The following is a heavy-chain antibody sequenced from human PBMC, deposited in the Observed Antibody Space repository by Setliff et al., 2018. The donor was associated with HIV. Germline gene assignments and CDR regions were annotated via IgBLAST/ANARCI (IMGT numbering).Heavy chain of an antibody. J-gene: IGHJ6*03. CDR3: ARSSSGDTAMVEGSPSCPRGIVVVVAATPLHYYYYYMDV. CDR2: IIPIFGTA. D-gene: IGHD2-15*01. CDR1: GGTFSSYA. V-gene: IGHV1-69*05. Sequence: SVKVSCKASGGTFSSYAISWVRQAPGQGLEWMGGIIPIFGTANYAQKFQGRVTITTDESTSTAYMELSSLRSEDTAVYYCARSSSGDTAMVEGSPSCPRGIVVVVAATPLHYYYYYMDVWGKGTTVTVSS.